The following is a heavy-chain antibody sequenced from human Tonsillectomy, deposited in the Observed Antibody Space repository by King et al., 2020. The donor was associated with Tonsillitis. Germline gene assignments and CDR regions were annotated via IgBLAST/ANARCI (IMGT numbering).Heavy chain of an antibody. V-gene: IGHV3-9*01. CDR2: ISWDSGSI. J-gene: IGHJ4*02. CDR3: AKFPN. Sequence: VQLVESGGGLVEPGRSLRLSRAASGFTFDDYAMHWVRRAPGKGLEWVSGISWDSGSIGYADSVKGRFPISRDNAKNSLYLQMNSLRAEDTALYYCAKFPNWGEGTLVTASS. CDR1: GFTFDDYA.